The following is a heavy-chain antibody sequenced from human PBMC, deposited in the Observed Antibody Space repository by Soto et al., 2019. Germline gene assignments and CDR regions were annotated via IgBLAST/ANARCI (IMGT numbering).Heavy chain of an antibody. CDR1: GFTFSSYG. V-gene: IGHV3-30*18. D-gene: IGHD6-13*01. Sequence: QVQLVESGGGVVQPGRSLRLSCAASGFTFSSYGMHWVRQAPGKGLEWVAVISYDGSNKYYADSVKGRFTISRDNSKNTLYLQMNSLRAEDTAVYYCAKINDEYSSSWYLTGAYYWGQGTLVTVSS. CDR3: AKINDEYSSSWYLTGAYY. J-gene: IGHJ4*02. CDR2: ISYDGSNK.